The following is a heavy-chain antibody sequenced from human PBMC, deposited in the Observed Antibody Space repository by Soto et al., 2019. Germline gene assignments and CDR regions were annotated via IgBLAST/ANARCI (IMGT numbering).Heavy chain of an antibody. V-gene: IGHV3-23*01. Sequence: EVQVLESGGGLVQPGGSLRLSCAASGFTFSSFGMNWVRQAPGKGLEWVSGVRSDGDTTYNAESVKGRYTVSRDTSKNTVYLQMNSLRAEDTAVYYCAKGKGVGATPDGANCWGQGTPVTVSS. D-gene: IGHD1-26*01. CDR1: GFTFSSFG. CDR3: AKGKGVGATPDGANC. J-gene: IGHJ4*02. CDR2: VRSDGDTT.